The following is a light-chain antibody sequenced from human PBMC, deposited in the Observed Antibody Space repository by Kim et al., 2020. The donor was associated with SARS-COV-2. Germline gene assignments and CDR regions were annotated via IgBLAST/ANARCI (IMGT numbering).Light chain of an antibody. CDR3: SSYTYSSTRV. J-gene: IGLJ3*02. Sequence: QSALTQPASVSGPPGQSITISCTGTTSDIGDYDYVSWYQQHPGKAPKLMIYDVSKRPSGVSNRFSGSKSGITASLTISGLRAEDEADYYCSSYTYSSTRVFGGGTQLTVL. CDR1: TSDIGDYDY. V-gene: IGLV2-14*01. CDR2: DVS.